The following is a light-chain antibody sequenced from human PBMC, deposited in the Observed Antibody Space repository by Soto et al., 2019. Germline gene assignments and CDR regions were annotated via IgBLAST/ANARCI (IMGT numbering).Light chain of an antibody. J-gene: IGLJ2*01. V-gene: IGLV4-69*01. CDR3: QTWGTGIVV. Sequence: QPVLTQSPSASASLGASVKLTCTLNSGHSSYAIAWNQQQPEKGPRYLMKLNSDGSHNKGDGIPDRFSGSSSGAERYLTISSLQSEDEADYYCQTWGTGIVVFGGGTKVTV. CDR1: SGHSSYA. CDR2: LNSDGSH.